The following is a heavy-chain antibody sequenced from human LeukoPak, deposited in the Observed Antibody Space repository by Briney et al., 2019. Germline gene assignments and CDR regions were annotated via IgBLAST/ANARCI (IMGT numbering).Heavy chain of an antibody. CDR3: ASGSYHSDPRDGLYLNDFDY. J-gene: IGHJ4*02. CDR2: ISAKESNT. Sequence: SASVKVSCKASGYTFTNYGISWVRQAPGQGLEWMGWISAKESNTNYAQILQGRVTMTTDTSTSTAYMELRSLRSDDTAVYYCASGSYHSDPRDGLYLNDFDYWGQGTLVTGSS. D-gene: IGHD5-24*01. V-gene: IGHV1-18*01. CDR1: GYTFTNYG.